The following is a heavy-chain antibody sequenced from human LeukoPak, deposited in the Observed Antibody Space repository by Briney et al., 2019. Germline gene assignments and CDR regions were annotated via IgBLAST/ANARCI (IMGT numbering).Heavy chain of an antibody. Sequence: SQTLSLTCAISGDSVSSNSAAWNWIRQSPSRGLEWLGRTYYRSKWYNDYAVSVKSRITINPDTSKNQFSLQLNSVTPEDTAVYFCARDSNPNDGQLFYDAFDIWGQGTMVTVSS. V-gene: IGHV6-1*01. CDR2: TYYRSKWYN. CDR1: GDSVSSNSAA. J-gene: IGHJ3*02. CDR3: ARDSNPNDGQLFYDAFDI. D-gene: IGHD5/OR15-5a*01.